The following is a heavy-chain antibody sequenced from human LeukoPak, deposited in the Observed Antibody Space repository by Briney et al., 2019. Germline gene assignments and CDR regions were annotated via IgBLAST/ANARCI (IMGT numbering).Heavy chain of an antibody. D-gene: IGHD2-2*01. CDR2: IKQDGSEK. V-gene: IGHV3-7*01. CDR3: ARYIVVVPAAITESTDNWFDP. Sequence: GGSLRLSCAASGFTFSSYWMSWVRQAPGKGLEWVANIKQDGSEKYYVVSVKGRFTISRDNAKNSLYLQMNSLTAEDTAVYYCARYIVVVPAAITESTDNWFDPWGQGTLVTVSS. J-gene: IGHJ5*02. CDR1: GFTFSSYW.